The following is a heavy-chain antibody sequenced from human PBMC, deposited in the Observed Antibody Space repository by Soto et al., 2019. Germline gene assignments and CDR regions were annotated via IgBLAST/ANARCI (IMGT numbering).Heavy chain of an antibody. V-gene: IGHV1-69*13. CDR1: GGTFSSYA. CDR2: IIPIFGTA. Sequence: GASVKVSCKASGGTFSSYAISWVRQAPGQGLEWMGGIIPIFGTANYAQKFQGRVTITADGSTSTAYMELSSLRSEDTAVYYCARSLDSYDYVWGSYRYTVFAYWGQGTLVTVSS. J-gene: IGHJ4*02. D-gene: IGHD3-16*02. CDR3: ARSLDSYDYVWGSYRYTVFAY.